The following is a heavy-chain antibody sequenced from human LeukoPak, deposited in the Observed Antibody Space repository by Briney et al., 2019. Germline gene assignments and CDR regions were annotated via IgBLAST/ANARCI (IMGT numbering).Heavy chain of an antibody. J-gene: IGHJ4*02. CDR2: IYYSGRT. CDR1: GGSISSYY. D-gene: IGHD5-24*01. V-gene: IGHV4-59*12. CDR3: ARDPERSGGD. Sequence: SETLSLTCTVSGGSISSYYWNWIRQPPGKGLEWIGYIYYSGRTSYNPSLKSRVTISVDTSKNQFSLKLSSVTAADTAVYYCARDPERSGGDWGQGTLVTVSS.